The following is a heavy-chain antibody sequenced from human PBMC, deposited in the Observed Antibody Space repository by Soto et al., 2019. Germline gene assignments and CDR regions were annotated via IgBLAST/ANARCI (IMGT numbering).Heavy chain of an antibody. CDR3: ARGGPGHGYFDL. J-gene: IGHJ2*01. CDR1: GASIRSGGYY. Sequence: QVQLQESGPGLVKPSQTLSLTCSVSGASIRSGGYYWSWIRQTPGKGLEWIGYIYYSGGTYFNPSLRSRVTMSVDTSENQFSLKLSSVTAADTAVYHCARGGPGHGYFDLWGRGTLVAVSS. V-gene: IGHV4-31*03. CDR2: IYYSGGT.